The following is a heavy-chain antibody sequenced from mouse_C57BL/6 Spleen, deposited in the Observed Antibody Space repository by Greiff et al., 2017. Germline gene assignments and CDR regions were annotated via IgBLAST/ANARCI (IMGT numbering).Heavy chain of an antibody. V-gene: IGHV14-4*01. Sequence: VQLQQSGAELVRPGASVKLSCTASGFNIKDDYMHWVKQRPELGLEWIGWIDPENGDTEYASKFQGKATITADTSSNTAYLQLSSLTSEDTAVYYCTTDYGSRYGFAYWGQGTLVTVSA. D-gene: IGHD1-1*01. J-gene: IGHJ3*01. CDR3: TTDYGSRYGFAY. CDR2: IDPENGDT. CDR1: GFNIKDDY.